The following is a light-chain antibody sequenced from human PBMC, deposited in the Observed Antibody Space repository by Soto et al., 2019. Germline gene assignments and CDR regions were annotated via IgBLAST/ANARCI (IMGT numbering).Light chain of an antibody. J-gene: IGKJ3*01. Sequence: DIVITHSRLSLPVTPGEPASISCRSSQSLLHSNGYTYLDWYLQKPGQSPQLLIYWGSNRASGVPDRFSGGGSGTDFTLKISRVEAEDVGVYYCMQALQTPLTLGPGTKVDIK. CDR1: QSLLHSNGYTY. CDR3: MQALQTPLT. V-gene: IGKV2-28*01. CDR2: WGS.